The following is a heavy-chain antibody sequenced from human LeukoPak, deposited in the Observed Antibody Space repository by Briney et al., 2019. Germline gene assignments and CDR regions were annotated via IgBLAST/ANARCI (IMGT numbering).Heavy chain of an antibody. CDR3: ARTSQDDVDS. V-gene: IGHV4-39*07. Sequence: SETLSLTCTVSGGSISSSNHYWGWIRQPPGKGLEWIGSIYYSGSTYYNPSLKSRVTISVDTSKNQFSLKLSSVTAADTAVYYCARTSQDDVDSWGQGTLVTVSS. CDR1: GGSISSSNHY. CDR2: IYYSGST. J-gene: IGHJ4*02. D-gene: IGHD1-14*01.